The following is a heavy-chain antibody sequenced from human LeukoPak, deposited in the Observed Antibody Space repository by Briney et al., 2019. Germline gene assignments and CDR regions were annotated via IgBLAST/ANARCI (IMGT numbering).Heavy chain of an antibody. V-gene: IGHV4-59*01. CDR1: GASISSYY. J-gene: IGHJ4*02. CDR3: ARVRGYYDSSGYDY. CDR2: ICYSGST. D-gene: IGHD3-22*01. Sequence: SETLSLTCTVSGASISSYYWSWIRQPPGKGLEWIGYICYSGSTNYNPALKSRVTISEDTSKNQISLKLSSVTAADTAVYYCARVRGYYDSSGYDYWGQGTLVTVSS.